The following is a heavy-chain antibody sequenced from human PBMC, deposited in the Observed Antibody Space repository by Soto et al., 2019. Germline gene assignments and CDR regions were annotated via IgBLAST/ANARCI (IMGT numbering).Heavy chain of an antibody. CDR1: GYSFTSYW. CDR3: ARHGSHGVVADEYSSPSGMDV. CDR2: IDPSDSYT. V-gene: IGHV5-10-1*01. J-gene: IGHJ6*02. D-gene: IGHD6-6*01. Sequence: PGESLKISCKGSGYSFTSYWISWVRQMPGKGLEWMGRIDPSDSYTNYSPSFQGHVTISADKSISTAYLQWSSLKASDTAMYYCARHGSHGVVADEYSSPSGMDVWGQGTTVTVSS.